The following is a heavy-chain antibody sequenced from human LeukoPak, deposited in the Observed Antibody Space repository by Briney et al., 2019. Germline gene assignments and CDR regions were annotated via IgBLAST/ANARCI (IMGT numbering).Heavy chain of an antibody. J-gene: IGHJ3*02. CDR1: XGXFSGXY. CDR3: AREGSSREVRDDDAFDI. V-gene: IGHV4-34*01. D-gene: IGHD6-13*01. Sequence: KPSETLSLTCAVYXGXFSGXYWSWIRQXPGKGXXWXGXXNHSGSTNYNPSLKSRVTISVDTSKNQFSLKLSSMTAADTAVYYCAREGSSREVRDDDAFDIWGQGTMVTVSS. CDR2: XNHSGST.